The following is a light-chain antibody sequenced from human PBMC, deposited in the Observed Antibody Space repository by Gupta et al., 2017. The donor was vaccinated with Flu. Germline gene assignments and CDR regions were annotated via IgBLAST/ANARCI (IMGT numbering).Light chain of an antibody. J-gene: IGLJ3*02. CDR1: SSKIGSNN. CDR2: NNN. Sequence: VTISRSRSSSKIGSNNVCWYQQLTRTAPKLLIYNNNQRRSGVPERYSGSKYATSASVAISGLQAEEEADYYCASWDASRNGGVFGGGTKLTVL. CDR3: ASWDASRNGGV. V-gene: IGLV1-44*01.